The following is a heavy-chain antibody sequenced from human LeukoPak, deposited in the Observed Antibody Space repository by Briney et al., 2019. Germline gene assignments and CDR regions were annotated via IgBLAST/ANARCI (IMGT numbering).Heavy chain of an antibody. J-gene: IGHJ4*02. CDR1: GFTFSSYA. D-gene: IGHD5-12*01. V-gene: IGHV3-23*01. CDR3: AKDLDIVATITGN. CDR2: VSGSGGGT. Sequence: PGGSLRLSCAASGFTFSSYAMSWVRQAPGKGLEWVSGVSGSGGGTYYADSVKGRFTISRDNSKNTLYLQMNSLRVEDTAVYYCAKDLDIVATITGNWGQGTLVTVSS.